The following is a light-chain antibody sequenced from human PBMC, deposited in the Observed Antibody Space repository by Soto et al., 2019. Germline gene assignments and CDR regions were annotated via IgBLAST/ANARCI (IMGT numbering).Light chain of an antibody. CDR2: GAS. CDR1: QSVSSNY. CDR3: QQYGISPPYT. J-gene: IGKJ2*01. V-gene: IGKV3-20*01. Sequence: EIVLTQSPGTLSLSPGERATLSCRASQSVSSNYLAWYQQKPGQAPRLLIYGASSRATGIPDRFSGSGSGTDFTLTISRLAPDDFAVYYCQQYGISPPYTFGQGTKLEIK.